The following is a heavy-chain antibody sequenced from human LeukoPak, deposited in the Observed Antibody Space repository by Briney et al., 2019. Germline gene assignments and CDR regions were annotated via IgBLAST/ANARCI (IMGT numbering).Heavy chain of an antibody. CDR2: IYTSGST. CDR1: GGSISSYY. CDR3: AGEYYYDSSGYYR. J-gene: IGHJ4*02. Sequence: SETLSLTCTVSGGSISSYYWSWIRQPAGKGLEWIGRIYTSGSTNYNPSLKSRDTMSVDTSKNQFSLKLSSVTAADTAVYYCAGEYYYDSSGYYRWGQGTLVTVSS. V-gene: IGHV4-4*07. D-gene: IGHD3-22*01.